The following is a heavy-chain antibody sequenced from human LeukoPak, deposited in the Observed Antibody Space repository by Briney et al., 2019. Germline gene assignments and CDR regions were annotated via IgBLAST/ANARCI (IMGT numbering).Heavy chain of an antibody. D-gene: IGHD4/OR15-4a*01. CDR1: GFTFSNS. CDR3: AKGPLTRFDY. V-gene: IGHV3-23*01. J-gene: IGHJ4*02. CDR2: INGNGDST. Sequence: GGSLRLSCAVSGFTFSNSMNWARQAPGKGLEWVSAINGNGDSTYYADSVKGRFTISRDNSKNTLYLQVNSLRAEDTAVYYCAKGPLTRFDYWGQGTLVTVSS.